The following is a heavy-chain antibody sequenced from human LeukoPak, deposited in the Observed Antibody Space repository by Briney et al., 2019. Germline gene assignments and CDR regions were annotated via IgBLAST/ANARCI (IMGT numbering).Heavy chain of an antibody. Sequence: GRSLRLSCAASGFTFSSYAMHWVRQAPGKGLEWVAVISYDGSNKYYADSVKGRFTISRDNAKNSLYLQMNSLRAEDTAVYYCALFGGEFDYWGQGTLVTVSS. J-gene: IGHJ4*02. CDR1: GFTFSSYA. CDR2: ISYDGSNK. V-gene: IGHV3-30*04. CDR3: ALFGGEFDY. D-gene: IGHD3-16*01.